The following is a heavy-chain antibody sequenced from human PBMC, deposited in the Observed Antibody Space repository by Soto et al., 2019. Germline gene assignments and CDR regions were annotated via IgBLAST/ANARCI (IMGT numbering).Heavy chain of an antibody. V-gene: IGHV6-1*01. CDR2: TYYRSKWYN. J-gene: IGHJ5*02. CDR3: ARGSIVVVPAANNWFDP. Sequence: QSQTLSLTCAISGDSVSSNSAAWNWIRQSPSRGLEWLGRTYYRSKWYNDYAVSVKSRITINPDTSKNQFSLQLNSVTPEDTAVYYCARGSIVVVPAANNWFDPWGQGTLVTVSS. D-gene: IGHD2-2*01. CDR1: GDSVSSNSAA.